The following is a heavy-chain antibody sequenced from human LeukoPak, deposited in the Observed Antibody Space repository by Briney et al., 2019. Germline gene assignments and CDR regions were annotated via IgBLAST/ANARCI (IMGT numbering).Heavy chain of an antibody. Sequence: VASVTVSCKASGYTFTSYTMNWVRQAPGQGLEWMGCINTNTEKPTYAQGFTGRFVFSLDTSVSTAYLQISSLKAEDTAVYYCARGMSNSPYYFYYYMDVWGKGTTVTVSS. D-gene: IGHD1-1*01. CDR3: ARGMSNSPYYFYYYMDV. CDR2: INTNTEKP. J-gene: IGHJ6*03. V-gene: IGHV7-4-1*02. CDR1: GYTFTSYT.